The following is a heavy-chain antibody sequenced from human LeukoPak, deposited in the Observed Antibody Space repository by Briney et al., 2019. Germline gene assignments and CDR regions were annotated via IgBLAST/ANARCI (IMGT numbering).Heavy chain of an antibody. CDR3: ARSRVTTIPNLDY. Sequence: ASVKVSCKASGYTFTGYYIHWVRQAPGQGLEWMGWINPNSGATNYPQKFQGRVAMTRDTSVTTAYMELSRLTFDDTAVYFCARSRVTTIPNLDYWGQGILVTVCS. CDR1: GYTFTGYY. CDR2: INPNSGAT. D-gene: IGHD2-21*02. J-gene: IGHJ4*02. V-gene: IGHV1-2*02.